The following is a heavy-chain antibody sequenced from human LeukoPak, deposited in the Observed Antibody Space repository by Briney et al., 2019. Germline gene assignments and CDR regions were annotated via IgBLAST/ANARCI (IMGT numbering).Heavy chain of an antibody. CDR1: GFTFSSYA. Sequence: GGSLRLSCAASGFTFSSYAMHWVRQAPGKGLEWVAVISYDGSNKYYADSVKGRFTISRDNSKNTLYLQMSSLRAEDTAVYYCAREAGYADFDYWGQGTLVTVSS. CDR2: ISYDGSNK. CDR3: AREAGYADFDY. V-gene: IGHV3-30*04. D-gene: IGHD5-18*01. J-gene: IGHJ4*02.